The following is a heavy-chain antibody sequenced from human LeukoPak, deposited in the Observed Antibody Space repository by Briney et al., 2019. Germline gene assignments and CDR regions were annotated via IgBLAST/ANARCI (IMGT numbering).Heavy chain of an antibody. CDR3: ARDTPRLVSMDV. V-gene: IGHV4-39*07. D-gene: IGHD3-9*01. CDR2: IYHSGST. CDR1: AGSFSSGSYY. J-gene: IGHJ6*03. Sequence: SETLSLTCTVSAGSFSSGSYYWTWIRQPAGKGLEWIGSIYHSGSTYYNPSLKSRVTISVDTSKNQFSLKLSSVTAADTAVYYCARDTPRLVSMDVWGKGTTVTVSS.